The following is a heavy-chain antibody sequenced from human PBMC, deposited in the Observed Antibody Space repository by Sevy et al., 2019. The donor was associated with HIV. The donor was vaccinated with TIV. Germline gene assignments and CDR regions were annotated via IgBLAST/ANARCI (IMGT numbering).Heavy chain of an antibody. D-gene: IGHD5-18*01. CDR2: ISSSGSTI. CDR1: GFTFSDYY. V-gene: IGHV3-11*01. J-gene: IGHJ4*01. Sequence: GGSLRLSCAASGFTFSDYYMSWIRQAPGKGLEWVSYISSSGSTIYYSDSVKGRFTISRDNARNSLYLQMNSLRAEDTAVYYCARDVGHRYGYPYFDYWGQGTLVTVSS. CDR3: ARDVGHRYGYPYFDY.